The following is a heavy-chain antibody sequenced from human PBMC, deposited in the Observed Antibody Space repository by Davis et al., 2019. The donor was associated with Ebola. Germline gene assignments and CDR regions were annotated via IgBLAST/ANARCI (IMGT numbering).Heavy chain of an antibody. J-gene: IGHJ4*02. CDR3: ARAPTWSEINYYCFDD. D-gene: IGHD3-10*01. V-gene: IGHV1-2*02. Sequence: ASVKVSCKASGYTFTGYYMHWVRQAPGQGLEWMGWINPNSGGTNYAQKFQGRVTMTRDTSISTAYMELSRLRSEDTAVYYCARAPTWSEINYYCFDDWGQGTLVTVSS. CDR2: INPNSGGT. CDR1: GYTFTGYY.